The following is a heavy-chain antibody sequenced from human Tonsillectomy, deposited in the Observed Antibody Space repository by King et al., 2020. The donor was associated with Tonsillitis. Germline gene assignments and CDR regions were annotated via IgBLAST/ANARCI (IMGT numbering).Heavy chain of an antibody. D-gene: IGHD1-1*01. J-gene: IGHJ4*02. CDR3: ARDLMSGDWNDPLGYFDY. CDR1: GFTFSHYA. V-gene: IGHV3-30*04. Sequence: VQLVESGGGVVQPGRSLRLSCAASGFTFSHYAMHWVRQAPGKGLEWVAIISYDGSEKYYADSVKGRFTTSRDNSKNKMYVQMNSLRAEDTAVYYCARDLMSGDWNDPLGYFDYWGQGTLVTVSS. CDR2: ISYDGSEK.